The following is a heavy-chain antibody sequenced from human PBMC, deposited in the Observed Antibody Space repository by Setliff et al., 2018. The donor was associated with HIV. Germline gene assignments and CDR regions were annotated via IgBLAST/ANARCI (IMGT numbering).Heavy chain of an antibody. V-gene: IGHV4-34*01. CDR3: AREGGQGYSGSGSFYHRNFDL. Sequence: PSETLSLTCAVYGGSLSGYYWSWVRQSPGRGLELIGEINQSGNTNFNPSLKSRLIISVDTSKSQFSLKLTSVSAADTALYYCAREGGQGYSGSGSFYHRNFDLWGRGTLVTVSS. J-gene: IGHJ2*01. D-gene: IGHD3-10*01. CDR2: INQSGNT. CDR1: GGSLSGYY.